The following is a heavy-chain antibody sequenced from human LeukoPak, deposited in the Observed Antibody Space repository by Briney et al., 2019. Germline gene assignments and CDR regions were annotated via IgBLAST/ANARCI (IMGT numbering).Heavy chain of an antibody. J-gene: IGHJ4*02. CDR2: IYYSGST. CDR3: ARHLKGLPFDY. Sequence: PSETLSLTCTVSGGSISSSSYYWGWIRQPPGKGLEWIGSIYYSGSTYFNPSLKSRVTISVDTSKNQFSLKLSSVIATDTAVYYCARHLKGLPFDYWGLGTLVTVSS. CDR1: GGSISSSSYY. D-gene: IGHD2-15*01. V-gene: IGHV4-39*01.